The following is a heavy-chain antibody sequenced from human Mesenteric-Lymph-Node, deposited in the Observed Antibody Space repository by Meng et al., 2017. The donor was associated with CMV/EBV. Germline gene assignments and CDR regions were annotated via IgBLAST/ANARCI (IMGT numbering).Heavy chain of an antibody. CDR2: ISSSSTI. Sequence: GESLKISCAASGFTVSSNYMSWVRPAPGKGLEWVSSISSSSTIYHADSMKGRFPISRDKTENSLFLQMNCLRAEDTAVYYCAREFHLVTIPDVWGQGTTVTVSS. J-gene: IGHJ6*02. CDR3: AREFHLVTIPDV. V-gene: IGHV3-69-1*02. CDR1: GFTVSSNY. D-gene: IGHD3-3*01.